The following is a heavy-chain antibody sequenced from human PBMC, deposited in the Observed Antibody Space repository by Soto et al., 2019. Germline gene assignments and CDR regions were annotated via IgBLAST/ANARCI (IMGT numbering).Heavy chain of an antibody. CDR1: GFTFSTFA. CDR2: ISGSGGTT. J-gene: IGHJ1*01. CDR3: ARESQYYYDN. Sequence: GFLRLSCAASGFTFSTFAMSWVRQAPGQGLEWVSGISGSGGTTYYADSVKGRFTISRDNSKNTPYLQMNSLRAEDTAVYYCARESQYYYDNWGQGTLVTVSS. D-gene: IGHD3-22*01. V-gene: IGHV3-23*01.